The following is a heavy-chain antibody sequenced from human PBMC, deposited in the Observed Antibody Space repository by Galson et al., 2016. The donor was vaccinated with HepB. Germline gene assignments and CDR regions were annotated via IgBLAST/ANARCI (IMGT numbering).Heavy chain of an antibody. CDR1: GFTFSSYS. Sequence: SLRLSCAASGFTFSSYSMNWVRQAPGKGLEWVSRITHTTYTIYYADSVKGRFTISRDNAKNSVYLQMNSLRDEDTAVYYCARDGGGGYNLDYWGQGTLVTVSS. D-gene: IGHD5-24*01. J-gene: IGHJ4*02. CDR3: ARDGGGGYNLDY. V-gene: IGHV3-48*02. CDR2: ITHTTYTI.